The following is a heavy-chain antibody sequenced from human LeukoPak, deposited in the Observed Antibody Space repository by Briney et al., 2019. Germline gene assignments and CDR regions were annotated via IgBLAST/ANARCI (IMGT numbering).Heavy chain of an antibody. CDR2: INPNSGGT. J-gene: IGHJ3*02. CDR3: ARALPKKVATTITWGDAFDI. CDR1: GGTFSSYA. D-gene: IGHD4-23*01. V-gene: IGHV1-2*02. Sequence: ASVKVSCKASGGTFSSYAISWVRQAPGQGLEWMGWINPNSGGTNFAQKFRSRVTMTRDTSISTAYMELGSLRPDDTAVYFCARALPKKVATTITWGDAFDIWGQGTMVTVSS.